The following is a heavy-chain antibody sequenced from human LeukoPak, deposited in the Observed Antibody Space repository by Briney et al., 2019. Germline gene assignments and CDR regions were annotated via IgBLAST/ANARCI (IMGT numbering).Heavy chain of an antibody. CDR2: INHSGST. CDR3: ARTLGYCSSTSCYGPH. D-gene: IGHD2-2*01. J-gene: IGHJ4*02. CDR1: GGSFSGYY. V-gene: IGHV4-34*01. Sequence: PSETLSLTCAVYGGSFSGYYWSWIRQPPGKGLEWIGEINHSGSTNYNPSLKSRVTISVDTSKNQFSLKLSSVTAADTAVYHCARTLGYCSSTSCYGPHWGQGTLVTVSS.